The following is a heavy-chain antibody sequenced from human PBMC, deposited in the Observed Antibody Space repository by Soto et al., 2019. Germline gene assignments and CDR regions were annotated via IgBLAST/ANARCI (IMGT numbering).Heavy chain of an antibody. V-gene: IGHV1-18*01. CDR2: IGPHNGNT. Sequence: ASVKVSCKASGYSFTTYPITWVRQAPGQGLEWMGWIGPHNGNTNPAQKFQGRVTMTTDTSSSTAYMELTNLRYDDTGVYFCARRIFLDWLPTFSDYSGQGTLVPLS. J-gene: IGHJ4*02. CDR3: ARRIFLDWLPTFSDY. CDR1: GYSFTTYP. D-gene: IGHD3-3*01.